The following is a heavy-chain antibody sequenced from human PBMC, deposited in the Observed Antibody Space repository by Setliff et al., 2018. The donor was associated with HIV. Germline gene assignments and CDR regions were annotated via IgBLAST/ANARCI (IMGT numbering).Heavy chain of an antibody. Sequence: SETLSLTCAVSGGSINTNNWWSWVRQPPGKGLEWIGYIYYSGSTNYNPSLKSRVTISVDTPKNQFSLKLSSVTAADTAVYYCARDGDYNYYGMDVWGQGTTVTVSS. CDR3: ARDGDYNYYGMDV. CDR1: GGSINTNNW. D-gene: IGHD4-17*01. CDR2: IYYSGST. J-gene: IGHJ6*02. V-gene: IGHV4-4*02.